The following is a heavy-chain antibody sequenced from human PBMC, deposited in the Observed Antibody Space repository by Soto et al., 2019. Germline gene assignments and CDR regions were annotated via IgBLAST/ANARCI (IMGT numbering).Heavy chain of an antibody. J-gene: IGHJ6*03. CDR1: GGSISSSSYY. Sequence: PSETLSLTCTVSGGSISSSSYYWGWIRQPPGKGLEWIGSIYYSGSTYYNPSLKSRVTISVDTSKNQFSLKLSSVTAADTAVYYCARQRSQIKLYYYYYMDVWGKGTTVTVSS. V-gene: IGHV4-39*01. CDR2: IYYSGST. CDR3: ARQRSQIKLYYYYYMDV.